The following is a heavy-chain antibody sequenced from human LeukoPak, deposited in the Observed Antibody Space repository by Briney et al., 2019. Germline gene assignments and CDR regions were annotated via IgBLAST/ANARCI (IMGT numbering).Heavy chain of an antibody. V-gene: IGHV4-34*01. CDR3: AIRRMTRSKPNNRNWFDP. CDR1: GGSFSGYY. CDR2: INHSGST. J-gene: IGHJ5*02. Sequence: PSETLSLTCAVYGGSFSGYYWSWIRQPPGKGLEWIGEINHSGSTNYNPSLKSRVTISVDTSKNQFSLKLSSVTAADTAVYYCAIRRMTRSKPNNRNWFDPWGQGTLVTVSS. D-gene: IGHD1/OR15-1a*01.